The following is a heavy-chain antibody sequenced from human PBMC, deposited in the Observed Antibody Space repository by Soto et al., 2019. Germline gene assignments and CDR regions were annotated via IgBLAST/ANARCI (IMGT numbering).Heavy chain of an antibody. CDR3: ARINHDDGDYIIHL. CDR1: GGSFSGYY. D-gene: IGHD4-17*01. J-gene: IGHJ4*02. V-gene: IGHV4-34*01. Sequence: SETLSLTCAVYGGSFSGYYWSWIRQSPGKGLEWIGEIGHRGGTHYNPSLQSRVTISVGTSKNQFSLRLNSMTAADTAVYYCARINHDDGDYIIHLWSQGTLVTVSS. CDR2: IGHRGGT.